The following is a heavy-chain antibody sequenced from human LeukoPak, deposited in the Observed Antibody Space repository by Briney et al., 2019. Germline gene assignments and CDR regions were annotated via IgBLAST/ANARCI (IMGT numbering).Heavy chain of an antibody. CDR3: ARGRDSYGSGTYYFEY. J-gene: IGHJ4*02. CDR1: GGSFSGYS. CDR2: IFHTGST. V-gene: IGHV4-30-2*01. Sequence: PSETLSLTCAVYGGSFSGYSWSWLRQPPGKGLEWIGYIFHTGSTFYDPSLKSRITISGDRSKNQFSLKLSSVTAADTAVYYCARGRDSYGSGTYYFEYWGQGTLVTVSS. D-gene: IGHD3-10*01.